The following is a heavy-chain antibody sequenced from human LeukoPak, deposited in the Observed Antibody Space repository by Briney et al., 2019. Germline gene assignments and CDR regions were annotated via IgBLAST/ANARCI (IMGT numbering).Heavy chain of an antibody. J-gene: IGHJ4*02. CDR1: GFTFSSYG. CDR3: ARRGAVAGTFDY. D-gene: IGHD6-19*01. CDR2: IRYDGSNK. Sequence: GGTLRLSCAASGFTFSSYGMSWVRQAPGKGLEWVAFIRYDGSNKYYADSVKGRFTISRDNSKNTLYLQMNSLRVEDTAVYYCARRGAVAGTFDYWGQGTLVTVSS. V-gene: IGHV3-30*02.